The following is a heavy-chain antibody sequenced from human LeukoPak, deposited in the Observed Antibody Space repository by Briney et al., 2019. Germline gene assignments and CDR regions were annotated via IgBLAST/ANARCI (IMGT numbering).Heavy chain of an antibody. J-gene: IGHJ4*02. Sequence: PSETLSLTCTVSGGSISSYYWSWIRQPPGKGLEWIGNIYYSGSTNYNPSLKSRVTISVDTSKNQFSLKLRSVTAADTAVYYCARENGYKYDYWGQGTLVTVSS. D-gene: IGHD5-24*01. V-gene: IGHV4-59*01. CDR3: ARENGYKYDY. CDR1: GGSISSYY. CDR2: IYYSGST.